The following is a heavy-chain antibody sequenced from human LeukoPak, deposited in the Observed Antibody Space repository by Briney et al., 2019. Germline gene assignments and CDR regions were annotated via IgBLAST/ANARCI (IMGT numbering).Heavy chain of an antibody. CDR3: ATDRGNYNGDSLDM. CDR1: GYSFTGYY. Sequence: ASVKVSCKASGYSFTGYYMHWVRQAPGQGLEWVGRISPNSGGTKYAQMFQGRVTLTRDTSISTAYMELSRLTADDTAVYFCATDRGNYNGDSLDMWGQGTMVTVSS. V-gene: IGHV1-2*06. CDR2: ISPNSGGT. J-gene: IGHJ3*02. D-gene: IGHD1-26*01.